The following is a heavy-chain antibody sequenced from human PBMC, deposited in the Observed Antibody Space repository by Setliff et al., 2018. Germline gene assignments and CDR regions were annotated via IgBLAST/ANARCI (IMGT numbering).Heavy chain of an antibody. Sequence: PSETLSLTCSVSGGSIRSSTYYWGWVRQPPGKGLEWIASIYSSGNTYYNPSLKSRVTISVDTSKNQFSLNLNSVTAADTAVYYCVKPTWAGEVSSPFAFWFESWGQGTLVTVSS. CDR2: IYSSGNT. J-gene: IGHJ5*01. D-gene: IGHD3-3*01. CDR1: GGSIRSSTYY. CDR3: VKPTWAGEVSSPFAFWFES. V-gene: IGHV4-39*01.